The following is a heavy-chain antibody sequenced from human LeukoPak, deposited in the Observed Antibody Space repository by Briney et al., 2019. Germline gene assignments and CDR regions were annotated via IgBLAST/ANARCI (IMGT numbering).Heavy chain of an antibody. CDR3: ARGIIVGATWGENDNWFDP. D-gene: IGHD1-26*01. CDR1: GGSISGSNYY. Sequence: SETLSLTCTVSGGSISGSNYYWSWIRQPPGKGLEWIGYIYYSGNTNYNPSLKSRVTISVDTSKNQFSLKLSSVTAADTAVYYCARGIIVGATWGENDNWFDPWGQGTLVTVSS. V-gene: IGHV4-61*01. CDR2: IYYSGNT. J-gene: IGHJ5*02.